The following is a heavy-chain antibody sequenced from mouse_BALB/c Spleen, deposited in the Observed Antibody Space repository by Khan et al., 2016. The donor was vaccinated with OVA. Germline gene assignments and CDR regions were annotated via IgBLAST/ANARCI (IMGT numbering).Heavy chain of an antibody. CDR1: GYTFTTYT. J-gene: IGHJ2*01. CDR3: ARFRYDERGDY. D-gene: IGHD2-14*01. V-gene: IGHV1-4*01. Sequence: QVQLQQSGAELARPGASVKMSCKASGYTFTTYTIHWVKQRPGQGLEWIGYIIPSNDYTNYNQKFKDRATLTADKSSSTAYMQLSSLTSEDSAVYYCARFRYDERGDYWGQGTTLTVSS. CDR2: IIPSNDYT.